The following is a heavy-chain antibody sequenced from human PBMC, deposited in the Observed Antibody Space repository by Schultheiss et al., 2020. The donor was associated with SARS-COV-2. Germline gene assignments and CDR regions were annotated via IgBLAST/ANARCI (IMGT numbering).Heavy chain of an antibody. J-gene: IGHJ5*02. V-gene: IGHV4-59*01. Sequence: SETLSLTCTVSGGSISSYYWSWIRQPPGKGLEWIGYIYYSGSTNYNPSLKSRVTISVDTSKNQFSLKLSSVTAADTAVYYCARGVAGTGPFDPWGQGTLVTVSS. CDR1: GGSISSYY. CDR3: ARGVAGTGPFDP. CDR2: IYYSGST. D-gene: IGHD6-19*01.